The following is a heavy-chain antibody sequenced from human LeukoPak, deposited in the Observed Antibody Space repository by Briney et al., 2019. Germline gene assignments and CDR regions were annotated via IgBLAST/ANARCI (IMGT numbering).Heavy chain of an antibody. CDR1: GGSISSYY. D-gene: IGHD3-22*01. CDR3: ARAVWDYDSSGYDYVSYFHY. CDR2: IYDSGIT. V-gene: IGHV4-59*08. J-gene: IGHJ1*01. Sequence: PSETLSLTCTVSGGSISSYYWSWIRQPPGKGLEWIGYIYDSGITNYNPSLKSRVTISVDTSKKQFSLKLSSVTAADTAVYYCARAVWDYDSSGYDYVSYFHYWGQGTLVTVSP.